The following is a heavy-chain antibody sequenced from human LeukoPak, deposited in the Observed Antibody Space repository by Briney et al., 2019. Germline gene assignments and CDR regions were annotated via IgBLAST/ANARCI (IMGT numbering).Heavy chain of an antibody. CDR3: ARGLREFGYYYYYMDV. CDR1: GGSISSSSYY. J-gene: IGHJ6*03. D-gene: IGHD3-10*01. CDR2: IYYSGST. Sequence: SETLSLTCTVSGGSISSSSYYWGWIRQPPVKGLEWIGSIYYSGSTYYNPSLKSRVTISVDTSKNQFSLKLSSVTAADTAMYYCARGLREFGYYYYYMDVWGKGTTVTVSS. V-gene: IGHV4-39*07.